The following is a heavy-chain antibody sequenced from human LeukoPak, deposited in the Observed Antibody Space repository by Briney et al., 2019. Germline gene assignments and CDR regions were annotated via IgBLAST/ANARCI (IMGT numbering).Heavy chain of an antibody. Sequence: QPGGSLRLSCAASGCTFDDYARHWVRQAPGKGLEWVSLISGDGGSTYYADSVKGRFTISRDNSKNSLYLQMNSLRTEDTALYYCARSSSWSSNWFDPWGQGTLVTVSS. D-gene: IGHD6-13*01. J-gene: IGHJ5*02. V-gene: IGHV3-43*02. CDR2: ISGDGGST. CDR3: ARSSSWSSNWFDP. CDR1: GCTFDDYA.